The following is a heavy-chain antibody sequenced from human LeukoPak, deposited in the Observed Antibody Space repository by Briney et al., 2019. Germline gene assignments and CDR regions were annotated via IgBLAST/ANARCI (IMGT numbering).Heavy chain of an antibody. D-gene: IGHD2-2*01. V-gene: IGHV5-51*01. CDR2: IYPGDSDT. J-gene: IGHJ4*02. CDR3: ARHGPAALPPDY. CDR1: GYSFTNNW. Sequence: PGESLKISCKGSGYSFTNNWIGWVRQLPGKGLEWMGIIYPGDSDTRYSPSFQGQVTISADKSINTAYLQWSSLKASDTAMYFCARHGPAALPPDYWGQGTLVTVSS.